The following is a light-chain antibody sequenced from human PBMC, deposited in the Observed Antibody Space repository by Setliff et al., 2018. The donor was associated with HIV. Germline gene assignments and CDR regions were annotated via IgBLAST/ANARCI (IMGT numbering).Light chain of an antibody. Sequence: ALAQPASVSGSPGQSVTISCTGTSSDIGSYYYVSWYQQHPGKAPKLVIYDVSNRPSGVSDRFSGSRSGNTASLTISGLQAEDVADYYCSSYSSNSAPYVFGSGTKVTVL. CDR1: SSDIGSYYY. CDR3: SSYSSNSAPYV. CDR2: DVS. V-gene: IGLV2-14*03. J-gene: IGLJ1*01.